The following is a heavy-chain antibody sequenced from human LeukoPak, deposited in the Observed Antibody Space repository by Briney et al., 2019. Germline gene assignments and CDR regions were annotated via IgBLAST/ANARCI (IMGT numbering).Heavy chain of an antibody. CDR1: GGSISSSSYY. J-gene: IGHJ4*02. D-gene: IGHD1-26*01. Sequence: PSETLSLTCTVSGGSISSSSYYWGWIRQPPGKGLEWIGSIYYSGSTYYNPSLKSRVTISVDTSKNQFSLKLSSVTAADTAVYYCARHTVGATVDYWGQGTLVTVSS. V-gene: IGHV4-39*01. CDR2: IYYSGST. CDR3: ARHTVGATVDY.